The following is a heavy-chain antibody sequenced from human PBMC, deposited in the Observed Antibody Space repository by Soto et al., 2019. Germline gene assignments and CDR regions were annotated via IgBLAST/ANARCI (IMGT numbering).Heavy chain of an antibody. V-gene: IGHV4-4*07. CDR2: ISTSGTT. Sequence: SETLSLTCTVSGASISSYFWTWIRQPAGKGLDWIGRISTSGTTNYNPSLKSRVTMSVDTSKNHFSLNLSSVTAADTAVYYCAREAGPDRWFDPWGQGTLVTVSS. CDR3: AREAGPDRWFDP. D-gene: IGHD6-19*01. CDR1: GASISSYF. J-gene: IGHJ5*02.